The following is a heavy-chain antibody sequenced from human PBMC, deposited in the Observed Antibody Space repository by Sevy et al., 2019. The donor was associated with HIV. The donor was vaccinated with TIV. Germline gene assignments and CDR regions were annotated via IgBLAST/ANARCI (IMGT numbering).Heavy chain of an antibody. V-gene: IGHV3-30*02. CDR1: GFTFSSYG. Sequence: GGSLRLSCVASGFTFSSYGMHWVRQAPGKGLEWVVFIRYDGSNKYYADSVKGRFTISRDNSKNTLYLQMNSLRAEDTAVYYCAKDPRFRELLHYYYGMDVWGQGTTVTVSS. CDR2: IRYDGSNK. CDR3: AKDPRFRELLHYYYGMDV. D-gene: IGHD3-10*01. J-gene: IGHJ6*02.